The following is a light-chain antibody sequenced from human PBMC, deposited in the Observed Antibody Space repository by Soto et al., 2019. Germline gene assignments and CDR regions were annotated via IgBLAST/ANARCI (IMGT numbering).Light chain of an antibody. CDR3: GTWDSSLSAYV. CDR2: DNN. Sequence: VLAQPPSLSAAPGQKVTLSCSVSSSNIGNNYVSWYQQLPGTAPKLLIYDNNKRPSGIPDRFSGSKSGTSATLGITGLQTGDEADYYCGTWDSSLSAYVFGTGTKVTV. J-gene: IGLJ1*01. CDR1: SSNIGNNY. V-gene: IGLV1-51*01.